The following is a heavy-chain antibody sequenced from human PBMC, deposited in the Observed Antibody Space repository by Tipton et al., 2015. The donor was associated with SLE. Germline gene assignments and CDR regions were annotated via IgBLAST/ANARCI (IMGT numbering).Heavy chain of an antibody. CDR1: GGPFSGYY. J-gene: IGHJ4*02. D-gene: IGHD3-16*01. Sequence: LRLSCAVYGGPFSGYYWSWIRQPPGKGLEWIGEINHSGSTNYNPSLKSRVTISVDTSKNQFSLKLSSVTAADTAVYYCARCGGARDYWGQGTLVTVSS. CDR3: ARCGGARDY. V-gene: IGHV4-34*01. CDR2: INHSGST.